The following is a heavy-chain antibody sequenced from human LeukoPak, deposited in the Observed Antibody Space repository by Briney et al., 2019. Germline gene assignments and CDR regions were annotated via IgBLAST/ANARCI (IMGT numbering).Heavy chain of an antibody. CDR3: ARGSKYYDILG. J-gene: IGHJ4*02. V-gene: IGHV4-59*12. Sequence: KTSETLSLTCTVSGGSITSYYWSWIRQPPGKGLEWIGYIYYSGSTNYNPSLKSRVTISVDTSKNQFSLKLSSVTAADTAVYYCARGSKYYDILGWGQGTLVTVSS. CDR2: IYYSGST. D-gene: IGHD3-9*01. CDR1: GGSITSYY.